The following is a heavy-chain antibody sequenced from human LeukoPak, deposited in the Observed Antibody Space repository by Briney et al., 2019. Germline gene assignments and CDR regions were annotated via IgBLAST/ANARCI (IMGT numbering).Heavy chain of an antibody. J-gene: IGHJ4*02. Sequence: SETLSLTCAVYGGSFSGYYWSWIRQPPGKGLEWIGELNHSGSTNYNPSLKSRVTISVDTSKNQFSLKLSSVTGADTAVYYCARVKQGTHYDFWSGYYYYFDYWGQGTLVTVSS. CDR2: LNHSGST. CDR1: GGSFSGYY. CDR3: ARVKQGTHYDFWSGYYYYFDY. V-gene: IGHV4-34*01. D-gene: IGHD3-3*01.